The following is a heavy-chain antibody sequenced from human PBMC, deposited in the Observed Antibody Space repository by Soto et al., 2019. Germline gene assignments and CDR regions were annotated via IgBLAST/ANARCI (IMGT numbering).Heavy chain of an antibody. CDR2: ISYDGSNK. Sequence: GGSLRLSCAASGFTFSSYAMHWVRQAPGKGLEWVAVISYDGSNKYYADSVKGRFTISRDNSKNTLYLQMNSLRAEDTAVYYCARSLGAHYYYYYGMDVWGQGTTVTVSS. J-gene: IGHJ6*02. CDR3: ARSLGAHYYYYYGMDV. CDR1: GFTFSSYA. V-gene: IGHV3-30-3*01. D-gene: IGHD1-26*01.